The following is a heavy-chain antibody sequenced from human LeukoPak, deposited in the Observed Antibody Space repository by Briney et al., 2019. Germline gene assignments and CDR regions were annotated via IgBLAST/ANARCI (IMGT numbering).Heavy chain of an antibody. CDR2: ISSSGSTI. CDR3: ARDYGGSSPFDY. D-gene: IGHD4-23*01. J-gene: IGHJ4*02. Sequence: PGGSLRLSCAASGFTFSSYGMNWVRQAPGKGLEWVSYISSSGSTIYYADTVKGRFTISRDNAKNSLYLQMNSLRAKDTAVYYCARDYGGSSPFDYWGQGTLVTVSS. V-gene: IGHV3-48*04. CDR1: GFTFSSYG.